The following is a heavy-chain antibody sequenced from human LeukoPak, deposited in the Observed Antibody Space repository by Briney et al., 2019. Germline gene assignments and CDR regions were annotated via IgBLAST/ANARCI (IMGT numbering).Heavy chain of an antibody. J-gene: IGHJ3*02. D-gene: IGHD4-17*01. CDR1: GFTFSDYY. CDR2: ISSSGSTI. CDR3: ASYDYGDPYDAFDI. V-gene: IGHV3-11*04. Sequence: GGSLRLSCAASGFTFSDYYMSWIRQAPGKGLEWVSYISSSGSTIYYADSVKGRFTISRDNAKNSLYLQMNSLRAEDTAVYYCASYDYGDPYDAFDIWGQGTMVTVSS.